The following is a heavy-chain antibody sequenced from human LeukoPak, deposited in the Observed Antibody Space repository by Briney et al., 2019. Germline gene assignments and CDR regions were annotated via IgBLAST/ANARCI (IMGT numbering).Heavy chain of an antibody. J-gene: IGHJ6*02. CDR2: IYYSGST. CDR1: DGSISSGGYY. D-gene: IGHD3-10*01. V-gene: IGHV4-31*03. Sequence: SQTLSLTCTVSDGSISSGGYYWSWIRQHPGKGLEWIGYIYYSGSTYYNPSLKSRVTISVDTSTNQFSLKLSSVTAADTAVYYCARDCHYYGSGEGMDVWGQGTTVTVSS. CDR3: ARDCHYYGSGEGMDV.